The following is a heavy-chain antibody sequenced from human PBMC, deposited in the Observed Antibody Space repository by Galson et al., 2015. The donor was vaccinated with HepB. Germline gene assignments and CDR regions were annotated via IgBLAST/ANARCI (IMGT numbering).Heavy chain of an antibody. Sequence: SLRLSCAASGFTFSSYAMSWVRQAPGKGLEWVSAISGSGGSTYYADSVKGRFTISRDNSKNTLYLQMNSLRAEDTAVYYCAKDVRLGYYDSSGWDYWGQGTLVTVSS. V-gene: IGHV3-23*01. J-gene: IGHJ4*02. D-gene: IGHD3-22*01. CDR1: GFTFSSYA. CDR3: AKDVRLGYYDSSGWDY. CDR2: ISGSGGST.